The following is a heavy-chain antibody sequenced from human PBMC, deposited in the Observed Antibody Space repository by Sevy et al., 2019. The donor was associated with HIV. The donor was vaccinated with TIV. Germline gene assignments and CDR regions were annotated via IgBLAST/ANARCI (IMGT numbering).Heavy chain of an antibody. CDR2: IISSGETI. D-gene: IGHD3-22*01. CDR1: GFTYSSYE. J-gene: IGHJ4*02. CDR3: ARGPHYYYDSSSFFEY. Sequence: GGSLRLSCTASGFTYSSYEMNWVRQAPGKGLEWVSSIISSGETIYYADSVKGRFTVSRDNAKNSLFLQMNSLRAEDTAIYYCARGPHYYYDSSSFFEYWCQGALVTFSS. V-gene: IGHV3-48*03.